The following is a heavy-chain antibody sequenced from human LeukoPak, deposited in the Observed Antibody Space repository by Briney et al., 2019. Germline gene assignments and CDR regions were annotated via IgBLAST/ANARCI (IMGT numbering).Heavy chain of an antibody. D-gene: IGHD4-23*01. Sequence: PLETLSLTCTVSGGSINSYYWSWIRQPAGKGLEWIGRIYSSGSTNYNPSLKSRVSMSVDTSKNQFSLKLTSVTAADKAVYYCARGGKATVVTMWGQGILVTVSS. CDR1: GGSINSYY. J-gene: IGHJ4*02. V-gene: IGHV4-4*07. CDR2: IYSSGST. CDR3: ARGGKATVVTM.